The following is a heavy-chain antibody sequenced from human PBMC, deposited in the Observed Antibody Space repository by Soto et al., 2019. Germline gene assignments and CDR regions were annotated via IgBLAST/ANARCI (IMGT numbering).Heavy chain of an antibody. J-gene: IGHJ4*02. CDR1: GFTFSSYG. Sequence: QVQLVESGGGVVQPGRSLRLSCAASGFTFSSYGMHWVRQAPGKGLEWVAVIGYDGSNKYYADSVKGRFTISRDNSKNTLYLQMNSLRAEDTAVYYCARDTNKGGFGELLTHSFDYWGQGTLVTVSS. D-gene: IGHD3-10*01. CDR2: IGYDGSNK. CDR3: ARDTNKGGFGELLTHSFDY. V-gene: IGHV3-33*01.